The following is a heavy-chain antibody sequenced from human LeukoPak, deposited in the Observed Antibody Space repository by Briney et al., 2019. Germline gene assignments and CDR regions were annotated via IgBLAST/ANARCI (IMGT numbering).Heavy chain of an antibody. D-gene: IGHD2-2*01. J-gene: IGHJ6*03. CDR2: IRYDGSNK. CDR3: AKAPRWGIVVVPAAMGGGYYMDV. V-gene: IGHV3-30*02. Sequence: GGSLRLSCAASGFTFSSSGMHWVRQAPGKGLEWVAFIRYDGSNKYYADSVKGRFTISRDNSKNTLYLQMNSLRAEDTAVYYCAKAPRWGIVVVPAAMGGGYYMDVWGKGTTVTVSS. CDR1: GFTFSSSG.